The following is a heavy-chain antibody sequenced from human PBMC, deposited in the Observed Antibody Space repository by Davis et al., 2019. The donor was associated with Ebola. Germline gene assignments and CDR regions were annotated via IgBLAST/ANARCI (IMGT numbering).Heavy chain of an antibody. CDR1: GFTFDDYA. J-gene: IGHJ6*02. CDR3: AKEVTRVEYYYGMDV. D-gene: IGHD4-23*01. CDR2: ISWVGGYT. Sequence: PGGSLRLSCAASGFTFDDYAMHWVRQAPGKGLEWVSLISWVGGYTYYADSVKGRFTISRDNIRNSLYLQMNSLRAEDTALYYCAKEVTRVEYYYGMDVWGQGTTVTVSS. V-gene: IGHV3-43D*03.